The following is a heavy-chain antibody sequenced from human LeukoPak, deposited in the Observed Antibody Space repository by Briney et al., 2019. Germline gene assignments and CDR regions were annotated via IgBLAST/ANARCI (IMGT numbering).Heavy chain of an antibody. Sequence: GASVKVSCXASGYTFTGYYMHWVRQAPVQGLEWMGRINPNSGGTNYAQKFQGRVTMTRDTSTSTVYMELSSLRSEDTAVYYCASGNIRGYSGYDLDYFDYWGQGTLVTVSS. J-gene: IGHJ4*02. CDR2: INPNSGGT. V-gene: IGHV1-2*06. CDR3: ASGNIRGYSGYDLDYFDY. CDR1: GYTFTGYY. D-gene: IGHD5-12*01.